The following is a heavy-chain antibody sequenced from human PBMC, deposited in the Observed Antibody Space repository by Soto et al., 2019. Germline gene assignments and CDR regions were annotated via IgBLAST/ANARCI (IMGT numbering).Heavy chain of an antibody. V-gene: IGHV4-38-2*02. CDR3: ARDGCRDDFWSPNWFDP. J-gene: IGHJ5*02. D-gene: IGHD3-3*01. CDR2: IYHSGST. Sequence: SETLSLTCTVSGYSISSGYYWGWIRQPPGKGLEWIGSIYHSGSTYYNPSLKRRVTISVDTSKNQFSLKLSSVTAADTAVYYCARDGCRDDFWSPNWFDPWGQGTLVTVSS. CDR1: GYSISSGYY.